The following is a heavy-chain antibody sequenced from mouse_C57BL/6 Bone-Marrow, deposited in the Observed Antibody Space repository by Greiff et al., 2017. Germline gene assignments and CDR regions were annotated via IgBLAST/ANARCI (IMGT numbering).Heavy chain of an antibody. Sequence: EVQRVESGGDLVKPGGSLKLSCAASGFTFSSYGMSWVRQTPDKRLEWVATISSGGSYTYYPDSVKGRFIIPRDNAKNTLYLQMSSLKSEDTALYYCARAYYDGSWFAYWGQGTLVTVSA. V-gene: IGHV5-6*01. J-gene: IGHJ3*01. D-gene: IGHD1-1*01. CDR3: ARAYYDGSWFAY. CDR2: ISSGGSYT. CDR1: GFTFSSYG.